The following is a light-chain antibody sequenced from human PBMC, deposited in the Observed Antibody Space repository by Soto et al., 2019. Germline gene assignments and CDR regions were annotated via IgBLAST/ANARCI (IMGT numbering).Light chain of an antibody. V-gene: IGKV3-20*01. J-gene: IGKJ1*01. Sequence: EIVLTQFPGTLSLSLGERATLSCRTSQSVSSSYLAWYQQKPGQAPRLLIYCASSRATSIPDRFSGSGSGTDFTLTISRLEPEDFAVYYCQQYGSSSWLFGQGTKVDIK. CDR1: QSVSSSY. CDR2: CAS. CDR3: QQYGSSSWL.